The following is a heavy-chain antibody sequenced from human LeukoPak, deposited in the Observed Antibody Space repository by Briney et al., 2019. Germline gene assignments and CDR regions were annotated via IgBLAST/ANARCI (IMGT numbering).Heavy chain of an antibody. CDR2: IFWDDDN. D-gene: IGHD2-15*01. V-gene: IGHV2-5*02. J-gene: IGHJ4*02. CDR1: GFSLSTRGVG. Sequence: SGPTLANPTQTLTLTCTFSGFSLSTRGVGVGWIRQPPGKALEWLALIFWDDDNRYSPSLKSRLTITKDTSKNQVVLTMTNMDPVDTATYCCAHRGRVAATPFYFDYWGQGTLVTVSS. CDR3: AHRGRVAATPFYFDY.